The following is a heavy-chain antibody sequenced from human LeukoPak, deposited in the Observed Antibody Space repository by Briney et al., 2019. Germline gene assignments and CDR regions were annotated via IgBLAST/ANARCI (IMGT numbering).Heavy chain of an antibody. J-gene: IGHJ6*04. CDR2: IYSGGST. Sequence: GSLRLSCAASEFSVGSNYMTWVRQAPGKGLEWVSLIYSGGSTYYADSVKGRFTISRDNAKNSLYLQMNSLRAEDTAVYYCAELGLTMIGGVWGKGTTVTISS. V-gene: IGHV3-66*01. CDR1: EFSVGSNY. D-gene: IGHD3-10*02. CDR3: AELGLTMIGGV.